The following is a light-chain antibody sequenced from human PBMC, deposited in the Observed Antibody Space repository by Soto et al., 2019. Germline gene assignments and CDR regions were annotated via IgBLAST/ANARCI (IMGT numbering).Light chain of an antibody. Sequence: QSVLTQPPSVSGAPGQRVTISCTGSSSNIGAGYDVHWYQQLPGTAPKLLIYGNSNRPSGVPDRFSGSKSGTSASLAITGLQAEDEADYYCASWDDSLNALNIGGGTKLTVL. V-gene: IGLV1-40*01. CDR1: SSNIGAGYD. CDR3: ASWDDSLNALN. J-gene: IGLJ2*01. CDR2: GNS.